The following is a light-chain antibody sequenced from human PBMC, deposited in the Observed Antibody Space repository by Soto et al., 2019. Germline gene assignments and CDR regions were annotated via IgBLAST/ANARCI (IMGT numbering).Light chain of an antibody. CDR2: GAS. V-gene: IGKV3D-15*01. CDR1: QSLSSSY. Sequence: EVVLAQSPGTLSVSPGERATLSCRASQSLSSSYLAWYQQKPGQAPRLLIYGASRRATGIPARFNGSGSGTEFTLTISSLQSEDFAVYFCQKYNNWPETFGQGTKVDI. J-gene: IGKJ1*01. CDR3: QKYNNWPET.